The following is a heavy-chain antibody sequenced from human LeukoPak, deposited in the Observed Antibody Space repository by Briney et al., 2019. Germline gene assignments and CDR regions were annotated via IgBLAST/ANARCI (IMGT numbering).Heavy chain of an antibody. J-gene: IGHJ5*02. V-gene: IGHV4-30-4*08. Sequence: PSQTLSLTCTVSGGSISSGDYYWSWIRQPPGKGLEWIGYIYYSGSTYYNPSLKSRVTISVDTSKDQFSLKLSSVTAADTAVYYCARHVPIAALPDWFDPWGQGTLVTVSS. CDR1: GGSISSGDYY. CDR2: IYYSGST. CDR3: ARHVPIAALPDWFDP. D-gene: IGHD6-6*01.